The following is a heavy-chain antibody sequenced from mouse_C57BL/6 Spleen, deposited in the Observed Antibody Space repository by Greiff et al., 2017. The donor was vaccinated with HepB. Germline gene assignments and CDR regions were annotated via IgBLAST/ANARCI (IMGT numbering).Heavy chain of an antibody. V-gene: IGHV5-16*01. D-gene: IGHD2-1*01. Sequence: DVQLVESEGGLVQPGSSMKLSCTASGFTFSDYYMAWVRQVPEKGLEWVANINYDGSSTYYLDSLKSRFIISRDNAKNILYLQMSSLKSEDTATYYCARGGVYGKGFDYWGQGTTLTVSS. J-gene: IGHJ2*01. CDR1: GFTFSDYY. CDR3: ARGGVYGKGFDY. CDR2: INYDGSST.